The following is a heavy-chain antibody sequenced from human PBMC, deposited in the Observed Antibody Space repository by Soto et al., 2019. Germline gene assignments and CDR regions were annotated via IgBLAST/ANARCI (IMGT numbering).Heavy chain of an antibody. J-gene: IGHJ4*02. CDR1: GGSISSSSYY. Sequence: TSETLSLTCTVSGGSISSSSYYWGWIRQPPGKGLEWIGSIYYSGSTYYNPSLKSRVTISVDTSKNQFSLKLSSVTAADTAVYYCARHLRYCSGGSCYWYYFDYWGQGTLVTVSS. V-gene: IGHV4-39*01. CDR2: IYYSGST. D-gene: IGHD2-15*01. CDR3: ARHLRYCSGGSCYWYYFDY.